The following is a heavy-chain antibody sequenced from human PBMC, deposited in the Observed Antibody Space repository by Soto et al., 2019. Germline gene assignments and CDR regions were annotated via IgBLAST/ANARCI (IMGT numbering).Heavy chain of an antibody. CDR3: AKVVLLVTGSVTTATYGYYGMDV. V-gene: IGHV3-23*01. Sequence: GVSLRLSCAASGFTFSSYAMSWVRQAPGKGLEWVSAISGSGGSTYYADSVKGRFTISRDNSKNTLYLQMNSLRAEDTAVYYCAKVVLLVTGSVTTATYGYYGMDVWGQGTTVTVSS. D-gene: IGHD4-4*01. CDR2: ISGSGGST. CDR1: GFTFSSYA. J-gene: IGHJ6*02.